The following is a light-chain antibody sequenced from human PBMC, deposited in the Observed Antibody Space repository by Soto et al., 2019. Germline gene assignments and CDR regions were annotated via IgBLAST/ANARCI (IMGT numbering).Light chain of an antibody. CDR1: SSNIGAGYE. CDR3: QSYDSSLSAWV. Sequence: QSVLTPPPSVSGAPGQRVTISCTGSSSNIGAGYEVHWYQQVPGTAPKLLIYGNNNRPSGVPDRFSGSKSGTSASLAITGLQADDEADYYCQSYDSSLSAWVFGGGTKLTVL. CDR2: GNN. J-gene: IGLJ3*02. V-gene: IGLV1-40*01.